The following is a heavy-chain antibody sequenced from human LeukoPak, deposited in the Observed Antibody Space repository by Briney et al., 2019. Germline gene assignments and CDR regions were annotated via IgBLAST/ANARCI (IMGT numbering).Heavy chain of an antibody. CDR1: GFAFSTYS. CDR2: IDRDGSST. CDR3: ARHGQLGGFDY. J-gene: IGHJ4*02. D-gene: IGHD7-27*01. V-gene: IGHV3-74*01. Sequence: PGGSLRLSCAASGFAFSTYSMNWVRQAPGKGLVWVSRIDRDGSSTNYADSVKGRFTISRDNAKNTLYLQMNSLRAEDTAVYYCARHGQLGGFDYWGQGTLVTVSS.